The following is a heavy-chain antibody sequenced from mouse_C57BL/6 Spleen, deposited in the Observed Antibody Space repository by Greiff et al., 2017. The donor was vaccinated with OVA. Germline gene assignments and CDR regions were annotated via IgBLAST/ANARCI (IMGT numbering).Heavy chain of an antibody. V-gene: IGHV1-54*01. CDR3: ARGGYDYDGWFAY. Sequence: VQLQQSGAELVRPGPSVKVSCKASGYAFTNYLIEWVKQRPGQGLEWIGVINPGSGGTNYNEKFKGKATLTADKSSSTAYMQLSSLTSEDSAVYFCARGGYDYDGWFAYWGQGTLVTVSA. CDR1: GYAFTNYL. D-gene: IGHD2-4*01. CDR2: INPGSGGT. J-gene: IGHJ3*01.